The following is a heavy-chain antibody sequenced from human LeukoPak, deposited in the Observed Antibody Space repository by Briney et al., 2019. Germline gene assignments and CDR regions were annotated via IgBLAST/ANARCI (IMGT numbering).Heavy chain of an antibody. V-gene: IGHV3-33*01. D-gene: IGHD6-13*01. CDR3: ARESAGFDY. J-gene: IGHJ4*02. CDR1: GFTFSNYA. CDR2: IWYDGSNK. Sequence: GSLRLSCVASGFTFSNYAMHWVRQAPGKGLEWVAVIWYDGSNKNYADSAKGRFTISRNNSKNTLYLQMNSLRAEDTAVFYCARESAGFDYWGQGTLVTVSS.